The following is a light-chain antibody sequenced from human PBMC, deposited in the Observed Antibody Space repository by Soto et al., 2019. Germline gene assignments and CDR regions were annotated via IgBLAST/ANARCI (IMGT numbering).Light chain of an antibody. V-gene: IGLV2-23*01. J-gene: IGLJ2*01. CDR3: CSHAGSSTVI. Sequence: QSVLTQPASVSGSPGQSITISCTGPSSDVGNYNLVSWYQQYPGKAPKLMIYEGNKWPSGVSNRFSGSMSGNTASLTISGLQAEDEADYYCCSHAGSSTVIFGGRTQLTVL. CDR2: EGN. CDR1: SSDVGNYNL.